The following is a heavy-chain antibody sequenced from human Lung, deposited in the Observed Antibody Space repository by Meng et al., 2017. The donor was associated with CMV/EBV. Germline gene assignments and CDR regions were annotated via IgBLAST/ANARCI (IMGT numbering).Heavy chain of an antibody. D-gene: IGHD3-10*01. CDR1: GLTFRKSG. V-gene: IGHV3-7*01. CDR2: ICGDGREI. CDR3: ARDDYGSGSYYNGAWFDP. Sequence: ESLKISXAASGLTFRKSGMSWLRQVPGKGLEWVADICGDGREIYYVDSVKGRFTVSRDNAKNSLYLQMNSLRAEDTAVYYCARDDYGSGSYYNGAWFDPWGQGTLVTVSS. J-gene: IGHJ5*02.